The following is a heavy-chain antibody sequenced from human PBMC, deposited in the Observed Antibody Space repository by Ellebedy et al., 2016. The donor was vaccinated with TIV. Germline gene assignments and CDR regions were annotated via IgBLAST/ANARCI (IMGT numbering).Heavy chain of an antibody. V-gene: IGHV4-34*01. CDR1: GGSFSGYY. D-gene: IGHD2-15*01. Sequence: MPSETLSLTCAVYGGSFSGYYWSWIRQPPGKGLEWIGEINHSGSTNYNPSLKSRVTVSVDTSKNQFSLKLSSVTAADTAVYYCARVFGDRSGGSYIDYWGQGTLVTVSS. CDR3: ARVFGDRSGGSYIDY. J-gene: IGHJ4*02. CDR2: INHSGST.